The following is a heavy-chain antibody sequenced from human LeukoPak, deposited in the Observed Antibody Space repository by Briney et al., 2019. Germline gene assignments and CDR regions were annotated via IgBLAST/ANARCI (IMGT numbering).Heavy chain of an antibody. Sequence: ASVKVSCKASGYTFTSYGISWVRQAPGQGLEWMGWISAYNGNTNYAQKLQGRVTMTTDTSTSTAYMELRSLRSDDTAVYYCARDGEPFYGSGSYPPDCWGQGTLVTVSS. D-gene: IGHD3-10*01. CDR3: ARDGEPFYGSGSYPPDC. CDR2: ISAYNGNT. J-gene: IGHJ4*02. V-gene: IGHV1-18*01. CDR1: GYTFTSYG.